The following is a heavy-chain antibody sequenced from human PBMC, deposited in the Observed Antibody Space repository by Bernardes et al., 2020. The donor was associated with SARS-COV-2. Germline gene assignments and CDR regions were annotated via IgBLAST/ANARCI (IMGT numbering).Heavy chain of an antibody. D-gene: IGHD5-18*01. V-gene: IGHV3-30*18. J-gene: IGHJ6*02. CDR2: ISYEGSKK. CDR3: AKVQAIFWIRPYNSGMDV. Sequence: GGSLRLSCVASGFTFNNFGVHWVRQVPGRGLEWVAVISYEGSKKYYADSLEGRFTISKDNSKNTVYLQMNNLRSEDTAIYYCAKVQAIFWIRPYNSGMDVWGQGTTVTVSS. CDR1: GFTFNNFG.